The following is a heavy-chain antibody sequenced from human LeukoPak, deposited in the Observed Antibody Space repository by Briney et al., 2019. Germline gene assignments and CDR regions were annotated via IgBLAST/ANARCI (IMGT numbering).Heavy chain of an antibody. CDR2: ISGSGGST. Sequence: PGGSLRLSCTASGFTLGDYAMSWFRQAPGKGLEWVSAISGSGGSTYYADSVKGRFTISRDNSKNTLYLQMNSLRAEDTAVYYCAKSRRLTDYWGQGTLVTVSS. CDR1: GFTLGDYA. J-gene: IGHJ4*02. V-gene: IGHV3-23*01. CDR3: AKSRRLTDY.